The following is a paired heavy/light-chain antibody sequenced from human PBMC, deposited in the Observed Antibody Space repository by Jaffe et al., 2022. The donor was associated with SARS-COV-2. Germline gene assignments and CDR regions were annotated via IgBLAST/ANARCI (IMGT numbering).Light chain of an antibody. CDR3: QQYDNWPPYT. Sequence: ERVMTQSPATLSVSPGERATLSCRASQSVGSNLAWYQQKPGQAPRLLIYGASTRATGVPARFSGSGSGTEFTLTISSLQSEDFAVYFCQQYDNWPPYTFGQGTNLEIK. CDR2: GAS. V-gene: IGKV3-15*01. CDR1: QSVGSN. J-gene: IGKJ2*01.
Heavy chain of an antibody. D-gene: IGHD3-22*01. J-gene: IGHJ5*02. CDR3: ARHGMYSFDTSGSRWFDP. Sequence: QLQLQESGPGLLKPSETLSLACTVSSGSISSSSHYWGWIRQPPGKGLEWIGSFKYGGRTYYNPSLMGRVTISADTSKSQFSLELSSVAAADTAVYYCARHGMYSFDTSGSRWFDPWGQGTLVTVSS. CDR2: FKYGGRT. V-gene: IGHV4-39*01. CDR1: SGSISSSSHY.